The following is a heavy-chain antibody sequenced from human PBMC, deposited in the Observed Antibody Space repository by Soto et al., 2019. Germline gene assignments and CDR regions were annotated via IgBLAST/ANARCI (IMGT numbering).Heavy chain of an antibody. V-gene: IGHV1-8*01. D-gene: IGHD2-8*01. J-gene: IGHJ6*03. Sequence: ASVKACCKASGYTFTSNDINWVLQATGQGVGWMGWMNPNSGNTGYAQKFQGRVTMTRNISISTAYMELSSLRSEDTAVYYCAVAVYAILTVEKGYYYYYMHFLRKGTPVTVPS. CDR3: AVAVYAILTVEKGYYYYYMHF. CDR1: GYTFTSND. CDR2: MNPNSGNT.